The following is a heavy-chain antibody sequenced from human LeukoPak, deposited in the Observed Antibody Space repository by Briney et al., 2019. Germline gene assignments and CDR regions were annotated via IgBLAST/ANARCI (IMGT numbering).Heavy chain of an antibody. V-gene: IGHV3-7*01. CDR2: IKQDGSEK. CDR1: GFTLSSYW. J-gene: IGHJ4*02. CDR3: ARDIFDY. Sequence: GGSLRLSCAASGFTLSSYWMSWVRQAPGKGLEWVANIKQDGSEKHYVDSVKGRFTISRDNAKSSLYLQMTSLRAEDTAVYYCARDIFDYWGQGTLVTVSS.